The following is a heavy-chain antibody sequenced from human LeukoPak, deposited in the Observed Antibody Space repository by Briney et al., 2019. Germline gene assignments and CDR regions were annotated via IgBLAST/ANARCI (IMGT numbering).Heavy chain of an antibody. CDR3: ARGPLGYCSGGSCYYFDY. V-gene: IGHV4-4*07. D-gene: IGHD2-15*01. CDR2: IYTSGST. Sequence: SETLSLTCTVSGGSISSYYWSWIRQPAGKGLEWIGRIYTSGSTNYNPSLKSRVTMSVDTSKNQFSLKLSSVTAADTAVYYCARGPLGYCSGGSCYYFDYWGQGTLVTVSS. J-gene: IGHJ4*02. CDR1: GGSISSYY.